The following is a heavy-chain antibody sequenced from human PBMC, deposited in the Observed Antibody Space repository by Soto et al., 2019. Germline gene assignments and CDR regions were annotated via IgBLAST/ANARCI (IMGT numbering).Heavy chain of an antibody. CDR1: GFSFSDAW. CDR3: TTDPHSTGTKY. D-gene: IGHD1-1*01. CDR2: IKSKTDGGTT. V-gene: IGHV3-15*01. Sequence: LRLSCAASGFSFSDAWMTWVRQAPGAGLEWVGHIKSKTDGGTTDYAAPVKGRFTISRDASKTTVYLQMNSLRTEDTAVYYCTTDPHSTGTKYWGQGTLVTVSS. J-gene: IGHJ4*02.